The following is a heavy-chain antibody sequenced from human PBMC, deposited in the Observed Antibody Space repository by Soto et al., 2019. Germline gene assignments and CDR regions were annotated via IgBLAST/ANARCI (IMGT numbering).Heavy chain of an antibody. J-gene: IGHJ6*02. CDR2: ISYDGSNK. CDR3: AKDLHDYSNYYYGMDV. V-gene: IGHV3-30*18. Sequence: GGPLRLSYAASGCTFRSYGMHWVRQAPGKGLEWVAVISYDGSNKYYADSVKGRFTISRDNSKNTLYLQMNSLRAEDTAVYYCAKDLHDYSNYYYGMDVWGQGTTVTVSS. CDR1: GCTFRSYG. D-gene: IGHD4-4*01.